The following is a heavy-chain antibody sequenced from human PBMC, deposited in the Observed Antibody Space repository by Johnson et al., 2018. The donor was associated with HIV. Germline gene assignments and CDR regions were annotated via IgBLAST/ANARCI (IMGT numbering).Heavy chain of an antibody. J-gene: IGHJ3*02. CDR3: TRVSSTSWALDI. Sequence: VQLVESGGGLVQPGGSLRLSCAASGFIVRSTYMNWVRQAPGKGLAWVSAIYSGGDTYYSDSVMGRFTISRDTSKNTLYLQMNSLRGDDTAVYYCTRVSSTSWALDIWGQGTLVTVSS. V-gene: IGHV3-66*01. CDR1: GFIVRSTY. CDR2: IYSGGDT. D-gene: IGHD2-15*01.